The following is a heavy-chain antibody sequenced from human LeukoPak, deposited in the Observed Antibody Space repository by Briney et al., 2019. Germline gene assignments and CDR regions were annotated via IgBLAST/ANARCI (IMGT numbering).Heavy chain of an antibody. Sequence: GRSLRLSCVASGFTFSTYGMHWVRQAPGKGLEWVAFIWYDGSNKYSADSVKGRFAISRDNSKNTLSLQMNSLRAEDTAVYYCAKLGDYYYYYGMDVWGQGTTVTVSS. V-gene: IGHV3-33*06. CDR1: GFTFSTYG. CDR3: AKLGDYYYYYGMDV. D-gene: IGHD3-16*01. J-gene: IGHJ6*02. CDR2: IWYDGSNK.